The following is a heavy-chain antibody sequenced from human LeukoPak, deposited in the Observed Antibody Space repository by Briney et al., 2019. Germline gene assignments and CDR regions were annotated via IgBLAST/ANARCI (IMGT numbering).Heavy chain of an antibody. D-gene: IGHD2-2*01. CDR1: GFTFSSYW. V-gene: IGHV3-74*01. CDR2: INSDGSST. CDR3: ARETVDCSSTSCYYYYYYMDV. Sequence: GGSLRLSCAASGFTFSSYWMHWVRQAPGKGLVWVSRINSDGSSTSYADSVKGRFTISRDNAKNTLYLQMNSLRAEDTAVYYCARETVDCSSTSCYYYYYYMDVWGKGTTVTISS. J-gene: IGHJ6*03.